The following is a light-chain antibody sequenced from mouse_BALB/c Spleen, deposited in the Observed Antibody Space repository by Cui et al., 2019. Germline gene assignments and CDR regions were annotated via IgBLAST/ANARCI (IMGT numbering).Light chain of an antibody. J-gene: IGKJ2*01. CDR1: QTIGTW. V-gene: IGKV12-98*01. CDR2: AAT. CDR3: QQLYSTPYT. Sequence: DIQMTQSPASQSASLGESVTITCLASQTIGTWLAWYQQKPGKSPQLRIYAATSLADGVPSRFSGSGSGTKSSFKISSLQAEDCVSYYCQQLYSTPYTFGGGTKLEIK.